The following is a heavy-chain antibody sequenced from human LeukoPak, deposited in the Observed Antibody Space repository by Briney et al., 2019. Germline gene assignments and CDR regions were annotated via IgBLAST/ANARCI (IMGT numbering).Heavy chain of an antibody. J-gene: IGHJ4*02. D-gene: IGHD1-26*01. CDR1: GGSISNGDHY. V-gene: IGHV4-31*03. CDR2: IYYSGST. Sequence: PSETLSLTCTASGGSISNGDHYWSWIRQHPGKGLEWIGHIYYSGSTYYNPSLKSRGIISVETSKNQFSLKLSSVTAADTAVYYCPRIMLPWREFDCWGQGTLVTVSS. CDR3: PRIMLPWREFDC.